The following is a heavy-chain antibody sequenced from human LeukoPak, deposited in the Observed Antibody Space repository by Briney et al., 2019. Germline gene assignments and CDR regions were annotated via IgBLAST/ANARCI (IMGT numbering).Heavy chain of an antibody. Sequence: GGSLRLSCAASGFTFDDYAMHWVRQAPGKGLEWVSGISWNSGSIGYADSVKGRFTISRDNAKNSLYLQMNSLRAEDTAVYYCARALLAGGYWGQGTLVTVSS. CDR3: ARALLAGGY. J-gene: IGHJ4*02. CDR1: GFTFDDYA. CDR2: ISWNSGSI. D-gene: IGHD2-15*01. V-gene: IGHV3-9*01.